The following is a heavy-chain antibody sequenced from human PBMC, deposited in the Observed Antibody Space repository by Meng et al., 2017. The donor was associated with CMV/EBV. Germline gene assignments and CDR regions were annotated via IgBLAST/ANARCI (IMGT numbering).Heavy chain of an antibody. J-gene: IGHJ4*02. CDR3: ARGPLGVASHFDY. Sequence: ASVKVSCKASGYTFTGYYMHWVRQAPGQGLEGMGWINPNSGGTNYAQKFQGRVTMTRDTSISTAYMELSRLRSDDTAVYYCARGPLGVASHFDYWGQGTLVTVSS. V-gene: IGHV1-2*02. CDR2: INPNSGGT. CDR1: GYTFTGYY. D-gene: IGHD7-27*01.